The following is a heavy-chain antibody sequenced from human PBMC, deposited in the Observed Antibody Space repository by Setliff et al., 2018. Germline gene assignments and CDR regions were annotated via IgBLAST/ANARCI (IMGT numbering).Heavy chain of an antibody. Sequence: ASVKVSCKASGYTFTNHYMHWVRQAPGQGLEWMGMINPGGGSTTYAQKFQGRVTLTADTSTTTAYLELTSLRYDDTAVYYCARSPTRTTGSHYLGYYYYYMDFWGKGTTVTVSS. CDR1: GYTFTNHY. J-gene: IGHJ6*03. CDR2: INPGGGST. V-gene: IGHV1-46*01. D-gene: IGHD1-1*01. CDR3: ARSPTRTTGSHYLGYYYYYMDF.